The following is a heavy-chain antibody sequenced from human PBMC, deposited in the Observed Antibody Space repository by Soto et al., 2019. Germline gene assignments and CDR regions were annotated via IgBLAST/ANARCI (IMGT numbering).Heavy chain of an antibody. CDR1: GFTFSDYE. V-gene: IGHV3-48*03. CDR3: AREELNCGGDCFVY. J-gene: IGHJ4*02. D-gene: IGHD2-21*01. CDR2: IDSSGSGI. Sequence: PGGSLRLSCVGSGFTFSDYEMNWVRQAPGEGLEWVSYIDSSGSGIYYADSMKGRFTTFRDNAKNSLYLQMNSLRGEDTAVYHCAREELNCGGDCFVYWGQGTPVTVSS.